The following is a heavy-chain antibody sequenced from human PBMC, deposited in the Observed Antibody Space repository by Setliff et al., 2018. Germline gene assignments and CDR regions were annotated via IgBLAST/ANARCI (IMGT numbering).Heavy chain of an antibody. Sequence: VASVKVSCKASGGTFSSYAISWVRQAPGQGLEWMGGIIPIFGTANYAQKFQGRVTITADESTSTAYMELSSLRSEDTAVYYCASNYDIHLYNWFDPWGQGTLVTVSS. CDR1: GGTFSSYA. CDR2: IIPIFGTA. D-gene: IGHD3-9*01. J-gene: IGHJ5*02. CDR3: ASNYDIHLYNWFDP. V-gene: IGHV1-69*13.